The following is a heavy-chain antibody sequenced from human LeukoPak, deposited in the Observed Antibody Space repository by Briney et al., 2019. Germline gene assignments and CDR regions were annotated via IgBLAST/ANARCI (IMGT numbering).Heavy chain of an antibody. CDR3: ARIVVVRRPYGMDV. CDR2: IYYSGST. V-gene: IGHV4-61*05. J-gene: IGHJ6*02. Sequence: PSETLSLTCTVSGGSISSGGYYWSWIRQHPGKGLEWIGYIYYSGSTNYNPSLKSRVTISVDKSKNQFSLKLSSVTAADTAVYYCARIVVVRRPYGMDVWGQGTTVTVSS. CDR1: GGSISSGGYY. D-gene: IGHD2-15*01.